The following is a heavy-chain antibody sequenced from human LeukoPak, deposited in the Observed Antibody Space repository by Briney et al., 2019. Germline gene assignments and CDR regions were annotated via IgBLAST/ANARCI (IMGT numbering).Heavy chain of an antibody. CDR1: GYTFTSYD. J-gene: IGHJ6*02. V-gene: IGHV1-8*01. D-gene: IGHD5-12*01. CDR2: MNPNSGNT. Sequence: ASVKVSCKASGYTFTSYDINWVRQATGQGLEWMGWMNPNSGNTGYAQKFQGRVTMTRNTSISTAYMELSSLRSEDTAVYYCARDHVDTIYYGMDVWGQGTTVTVSS. CDR3: ARDHVDTIYYGMDV.